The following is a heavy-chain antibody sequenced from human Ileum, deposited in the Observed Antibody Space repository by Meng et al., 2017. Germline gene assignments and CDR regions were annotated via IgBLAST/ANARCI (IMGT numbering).Heavy chain of an antibody. D-gene: IGHD3-22*01. V-gene: IGHV1-2*06. Sequence: QVQLVQSGAEVKKPGAAVKVSCKASGDTVTGYYMHWVRQAPGQGLEWMGRINPNSGGTNYAQKFQGRVTMTRDTSISTAYMELSRLRSDDTAVYYCARDLGGYYDSSGYYAGYYFDYWGQGTLVTVSS. CDR3: ARDLGGYYDSSGYYAGYYFDY. CDR2: INPNSGGT. CDR1: GDTVTGYY. J-gene: IGHJ4*02.